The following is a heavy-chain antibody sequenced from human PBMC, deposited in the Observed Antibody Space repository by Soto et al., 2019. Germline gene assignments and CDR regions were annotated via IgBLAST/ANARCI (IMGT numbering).Heavy chain of an antibody. CDR2: INPNSGGT. CDR1: GYTFTGYY. V-gene: IGHV1-2*04. Sequence: ASVKVSCEASGYTFTGYYMHWVRQAPGQGLEWMGWINPNSGGTNYAQKFQGWVTMTRDTSISTAYMELSRLRSDDTAVYYCARDRRDGYNFPTDAFDIWGQGTMVTVSS. D-gene: IGHD5-12*01. CDR3: ARDRRDGYNFPTDAFDI. J-gene: IGHJ3*02.